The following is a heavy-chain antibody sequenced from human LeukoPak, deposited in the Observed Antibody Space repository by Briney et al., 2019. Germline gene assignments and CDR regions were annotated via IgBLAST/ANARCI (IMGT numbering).Heavy chain of an antibody. Sequence: GGSLRLSCAASGFTFSSYAMHWVRQAPGKGLEWVAVISYDGSNKYYADSVKGRFTISRDNSKNTLYPQMNSLRAEDTAAYYCAREQYYDILTGSPFDYWGQGTLVTVSS. V-gene: IGHV3-30*04. J-gene: IGHJ4*02. CDR1: GFTFSSYA. D-gene: IGHD3-9*01. CDR2: ISYDGSNK. CDR3: AREQYYDILTGSPFDY.